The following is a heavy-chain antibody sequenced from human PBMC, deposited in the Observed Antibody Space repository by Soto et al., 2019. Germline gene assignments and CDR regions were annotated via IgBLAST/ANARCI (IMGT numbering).Heavy chain of an antibody. V-gene: IGHV3-23*01. D-gene: IGHD2-21*01. J-gene: IGHJ3*02. Sequence: SLRLSCAASGFTFSSYAMSWVRQAPGKGLEWVSGISGSGDTTYYADSVKGRFTISRDSSKNTLYLEMNSLRAEDTAVYYCAKDIEESVVVIAIDAYDIWGQGTMVTVSS. CDR2: ISGSGDTT. CDR1: GFTFSSYA. CDR3: AKDIEESVVVIAIDAYDI.